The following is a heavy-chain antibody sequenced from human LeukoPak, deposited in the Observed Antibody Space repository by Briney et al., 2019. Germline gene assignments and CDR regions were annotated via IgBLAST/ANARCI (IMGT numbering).Heavy chain of an antibody. D-gene: IGHD4-17*01. CDR1: GYTFTSYY. J-gene: IGHJ4*02. CDR3: ARGGPSGDLFPRFDY. V-gene: IGHV1-46*01. Sequence: ASVKVSCKASGYTFTSYYMHWVRQAPGQGLEWMGIINPSGCSTSYAQKFQGRVTMTRDMSTSTVYMEPSSLRSEDTAVYYCARGGPSGDLFPRFDYWGQGTLVTVSS. CDR2: INPSGCST.